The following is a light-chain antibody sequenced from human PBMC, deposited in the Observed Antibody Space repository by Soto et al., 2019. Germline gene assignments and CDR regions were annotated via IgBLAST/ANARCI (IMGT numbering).Light chain of an antibody. Sequence: DIQLTQSPSFLSASVGDRVTLTCRASQDISSYLAWYQQKPGKAPKLLIYAASTLQTGVPSRFSGSGSGIEFTLTISSLQPDDFATSYCQQFNSYPSMFTFGQGTKLEIK. CDR2: AAS. CDR1: QDISSY. V-gene: IGKV1-9*01. J-gene: IGKJ2*01. CDR3: QQFNSYPSMFT.